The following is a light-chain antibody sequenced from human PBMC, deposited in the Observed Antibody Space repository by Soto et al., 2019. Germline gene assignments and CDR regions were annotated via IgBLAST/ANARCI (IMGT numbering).Light chain of an antibody. CDR3: SSYTTSNTWV. Sequence: QSALTQPASVSGSPGQSITISCTGTSSDVGGYNTVSWYQQHPGKAPKLMIYEFSNRPSGVSNRFSGSKSGNTASLTISGLQPEDEADYYCSSYTTSNTWVFGGGTKLTVL. J-gene: IGLJ3*02. V-gene: IGLV2-14*01. CDR2: EFS. CDR1: SSDVGGYNT.